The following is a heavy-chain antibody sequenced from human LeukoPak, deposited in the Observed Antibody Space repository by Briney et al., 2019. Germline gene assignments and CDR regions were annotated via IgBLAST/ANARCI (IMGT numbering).Heavy chain of an antibody. CDR1: GGSTSSFY. D-gene: IGHD4-17*01. CDR2: IYDSWNT. J-gene: IGHJ5*02. CDR3: ATCRDEFADYGFTS. Sequence: SETLSLTCTVSGGSTSSFYWSWIRQPPGKGLEWIGYIYDSWNTKYNPSLKGRVTISGDTPKNLFSLELTSVTAADTAVYYCATCRDEFADYGFTSWGQGFLVTVSS. V-gene: IGHV4-59*01.